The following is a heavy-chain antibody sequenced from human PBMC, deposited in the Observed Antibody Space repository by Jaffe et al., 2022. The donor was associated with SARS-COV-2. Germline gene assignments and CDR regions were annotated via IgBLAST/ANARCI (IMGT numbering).Heavy chain of an antibody. V-gene: IGHV3-23*01. CDR1: GFTFSSYA. Sequence: EVQLLESGGGLVQPGGSLRLSCAASGFTFSSYAMSWVRQAPGKGLEWVSAISGSGGSTYYADSVKGRFTISRDNSKNTLYLQMNSLRAEDTAVYYCAKDARKVLTTAYYYYGMDVWGQGTTVTVSS. CDR3: AKDARKVLTTAYYYYGMDV. J-gene: IGHJ6*02. CDR2: ISGSGGST. D-gene: IGHD4-4*01.